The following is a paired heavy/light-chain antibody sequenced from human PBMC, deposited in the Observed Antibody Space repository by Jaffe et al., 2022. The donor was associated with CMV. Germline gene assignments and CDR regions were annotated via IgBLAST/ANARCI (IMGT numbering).Heavy chain of an antibody. CDR2: IFYTGSA. CDR1: GGSISTYY. D-gene: IGHD2-15*01. V-gene: IGHV4-59*08. CDR3: ARSERGLCSTGSCYSYFDY. Sequence: QVQLQESGPGPVKPSETLSLTCTVSGGSISTYYWSWIRQSPGKGLEWIGYIFYTGSADYNPSLKSRVAISVDTSRNQFSLKLRSVTAADTAVYYCARSERGLCSTGSCYSYFDYWGQGALVTVSS. J-gene: IGHJ4*02.
Light chain of an antibody. J-gene: IGKJ1*01. CDR1: QSIDNW. Sequence: DIQMTQSPSTLSASVGDRVTITCRASQSIDNWLAWYQQKPGKAPKVLIYKASILENGVPSRFSGSGSGTEFTLTISSLQPEDFATYYCQQYTSLWTFGQGTKVHIK. CDR2: KAS. V-gene: IGKV1-5*03. CDR3: QQYTSLWT.